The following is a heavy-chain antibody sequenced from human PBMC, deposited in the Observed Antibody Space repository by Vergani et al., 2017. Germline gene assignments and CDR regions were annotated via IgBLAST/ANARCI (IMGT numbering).Heavy chain of an antibody. J-gene: IGHJ4*02. CDR2: IWYDGSNK. CDR1: GFTFSSYG. V-gene: IGHV3-33*01. Sequence: QVQLVESGGGVVQPGRSLRLSCAASGFTFSSYGMHWVRQAPGKGLEWVAVIWYDGSNKYYADSVKGRFTISSDNSKNTLYLQMNSLRAEDTAVYYCARSAAVAGSVATQGDYWGQGTLVTVSS. D-gene: IGHD6-19*01. CDR3: ARSAAVAGSVATQGDY.